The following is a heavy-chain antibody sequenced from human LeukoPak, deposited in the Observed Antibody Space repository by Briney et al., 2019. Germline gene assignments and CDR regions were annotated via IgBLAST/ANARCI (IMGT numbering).Heavy chain of an antibody. Sequence: GGSLRLSCAASGFIFSNYAMSWVRQAAGKGLEWVSIIGHSGGSIYYAGSVKGRFTISRDNSKNTLSLQMNSLRAEDTALYFCAKSWGSTRPYYNYMEVWGKGTKVTVSS. D-gene: IGHD1-26*01. CDR1: GFIFSNYA. CDR3: AKSWGSTRPYYNYMEV. J-gene: IGHJ6*03. CDR2: IGHSGGSI. V-gene: IGHV3-23*01.